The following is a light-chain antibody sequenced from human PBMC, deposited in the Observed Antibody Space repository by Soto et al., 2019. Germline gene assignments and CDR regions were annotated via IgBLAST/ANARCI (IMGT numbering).Light chain of an antibody. J-gene: IGKJ1*01. CDR1: QSVSSN. Sequence: EIVMTQSPATLSVSPGERATLSCRASQSVSSNLAWYQQKPGQAPRLLIYGASTRATGIPARFSGSGSGIEFTLTISSLQSEDFAVYYCQQYNNWWTFGQGTKV. CDR3: QQYNNWWT. CDR2: GAS. V-gene: IGKV3-15*01.